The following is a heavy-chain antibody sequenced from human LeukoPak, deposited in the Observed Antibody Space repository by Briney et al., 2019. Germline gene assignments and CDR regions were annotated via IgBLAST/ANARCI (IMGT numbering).Heavy chain of an antibody. CDR2: IYYSGST. CDR3: ARVNAGWYYFDY. Sequence: SETLSLTCTVSGGSISSYYWSWLRQHPGTGLEWIGYIYYSGSTNYNPSLKSRVTISVDTSKNQFSLKLSSVTAADTAVYYCARVNAGWYYFDYWGQGTLVTVSS. J-gene: IGHJ4*02. CDR1: GGSISSYY. D-gene: IGHD6-19*01. V-gene: IGHV4-59*01.